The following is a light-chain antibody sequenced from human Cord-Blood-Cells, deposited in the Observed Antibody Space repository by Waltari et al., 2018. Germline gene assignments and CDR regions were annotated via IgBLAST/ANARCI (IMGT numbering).Light chain of an antibody. CDR3: CSYAGSYTLV. Sequence: QSALTQPRSVSGSPGQSVTISCTGTSSDVGGYNYVSWYQQPPGKAPKLMIYDGSKRPSGVPDRFSGSKSGNTASLTISGLQAEDEADYYCCSYAGSYTLVFGTGTKVTVL. V-gene: IGLV2-11*01. J-gene: IGLJ1*01. CDR1: SSDVGGYNY. CDR2: DGS.